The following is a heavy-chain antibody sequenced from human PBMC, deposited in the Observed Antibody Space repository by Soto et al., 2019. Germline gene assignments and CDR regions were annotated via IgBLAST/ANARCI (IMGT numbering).Heavy chain of an antibody. J-gene: IGHJ4*02. CDR2: IIPIFGTA. CDR3: ARAQGALNYDAPLRY. V-gene: IGHV1-69*01. Sequence: QVQLEQSGAEVKKPGSSVKVSCKASGGTFSSYAISWVRQAPGPGLAWMGGIIPIFGTANYAQTFQGRVTITADESTSTAYMELSSLRSEDTAVYYCARAQGALNYDAPLRYWGQGTLVTVSS. CDR1: GGTFSSYA. D-gene: IGHD1-7*01.